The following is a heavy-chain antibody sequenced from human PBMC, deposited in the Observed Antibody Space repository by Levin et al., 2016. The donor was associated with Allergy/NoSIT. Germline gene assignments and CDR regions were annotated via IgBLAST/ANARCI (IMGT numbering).Heavy chain of an antibody. CDR2: ISYSGST. D-gene: IGHD4-11*01. CDR3: AREYSNHFDY. J-gene: IGHJ4*01. Sequence: WIRQPPGKGLEYIGYISYSGSTNYSPSLRSRVTISADTSKTQFSLRLSSVTAADTAVYYCAREYSNHFDYWGHGTLVTVSS. V-gene: IGHV4-59*01.